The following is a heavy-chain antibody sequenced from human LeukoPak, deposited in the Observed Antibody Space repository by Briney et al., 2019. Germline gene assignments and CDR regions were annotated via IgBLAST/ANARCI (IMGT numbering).Heavy chain of an antibody. J-gene: IGHJ4*02. D-gene: IGHD4-23*01. Sequence: SETLSLTCAVSGGSISSSNWWSWVRQPPGKGLEWIGEIYHSGSTNYNPSLKSRVTISVDTSKNQFSLKLSSVTAADTAVYYCARHPSTVVTLTDWGQGTLVTVSS. V-gene: IGHV4-4*02. CDR3: ARHPSTVVTLTD. CDR1: GGSISSSNW. CDR2: IYHSGST.